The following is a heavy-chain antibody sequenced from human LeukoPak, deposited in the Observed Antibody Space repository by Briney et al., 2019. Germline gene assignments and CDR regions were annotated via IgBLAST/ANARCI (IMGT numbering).Heavy chain of an antibody. Sequence: PSETLFLTCTVSGGSITNYCWSWIRQPPGKGLEWIGYIYSSGGTNYNPSLKSRLTISVDTSKNQFSLRLSSVTAADTALYYCARHSSLRGHYDYWGQGTLVTVSS. CDR1: GGSITNYC. J-gene: IGHJ4*02. CDR2: IYSSGGT. V-gene: IGHV4-4*09. D-gene: IGHD3-22*01. CDR3: ARHSSLRGHYDY.